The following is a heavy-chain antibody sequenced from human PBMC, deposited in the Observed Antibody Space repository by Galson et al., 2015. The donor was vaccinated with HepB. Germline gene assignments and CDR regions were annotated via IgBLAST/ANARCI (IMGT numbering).Heavy chain of an antibody. D-gene: IGHD3-22*01. CDR2: ISSSSSTI. CDR3: ARARTQNYYDSSGYPDYFDY. CDR1: GFTFSSYS. V-gene: IGHV3-48*01. Sequence: SLRLSCAASGFTFSSYSMNWVRQAPGKGLEWVSYISSSSSTIYYADSVKGRFTISRDNAKNSLYLQMNSLRAEDTAVYYCARARTQNYYDSSGYPDYFDYWGQGTLVTVSS. J-gene: IGHJ4*02.